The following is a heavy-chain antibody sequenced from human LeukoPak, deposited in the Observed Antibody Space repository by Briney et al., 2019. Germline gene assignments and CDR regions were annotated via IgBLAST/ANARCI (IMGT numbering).Heavy chain of an antibody. CDR1: GYTFTGYY. D-gene: IGHD3-9*01. CDR3: AAHKELRYFDWYPFDY. CDR2: INPNSGGT. J-gene: IGHJ4*02. Sequence: ASVKVSCKASGYTFTGYYMHWVRQAPGQGLEWMGWINPNSGGTNYAQKFQGRVTMTRDTSISTAYMELSSLRSEDTAVYYCAAHKELRYFDWYPFDYWGQGTLVTVSS. V-gene: IGHV1-2*02.